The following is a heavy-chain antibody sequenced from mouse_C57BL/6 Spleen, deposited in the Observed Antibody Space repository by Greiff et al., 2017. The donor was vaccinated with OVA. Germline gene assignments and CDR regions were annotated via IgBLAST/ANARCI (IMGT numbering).Heavy chain of an antibody. V-gene: IGHV1-72*01. CDR3: ARSDYYGSSYGGYFDV. CDR2: IDPNSGGT. D-gene: IGHD1-1*01. CDR1: GYTFTSYW. J-gene: IGHJ1*03. Sequence: VQLQQPVTELVKPGASVQLSCKASGYTFTSYWMHWVKQRPGRGLEWIGRIDPNSGGTKYNEKFKSKATLTVDKPSSTAYMQLSSLTSEDSAVYYCARSDYYGSSYGGYFDVWGTGTTVTVSS.